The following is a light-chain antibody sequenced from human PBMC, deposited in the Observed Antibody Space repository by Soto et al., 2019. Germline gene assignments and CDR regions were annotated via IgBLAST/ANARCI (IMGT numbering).Light chain of an antibody. CDR3: QQYNNWPPRYT. CDR1: QSISSN. CDR2: DAS. Sequence: EIVMTQSPATLSVSPGERATLSCRASQSISSNLAWYQHKPGQAPRLLIYDASTTATGIPARFSGSGSGTEFTLTISSMQYEDFAVYYCQQYNNWPPRYTFGQGTKLEIK. J-gene: IGKJ2*01. V-gene: IGKV3-15*01.